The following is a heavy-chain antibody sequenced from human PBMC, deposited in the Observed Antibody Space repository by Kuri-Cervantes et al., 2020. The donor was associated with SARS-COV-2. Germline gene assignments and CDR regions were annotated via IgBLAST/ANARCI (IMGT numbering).Heavy chain of an antibody. Sequence: GGSLRLSCAASGFTFSSYSMNWVRQAPGKGLEWVSYISSSSSTIYYADSVKVRFTISRDNAKNSLYLKMNSLRAEDTAVYYCARGAPSGSYYHWFDPWGQGTLVTVSS. CDR2: ISSSSSTI. J-gene: IGHJ5*02. CDR1: GFTFSSYS. CDR3: ARGAPSGSYYHWFDP. V-gene: IGHV3-48*01. D-gene: IGHD1-26*01.